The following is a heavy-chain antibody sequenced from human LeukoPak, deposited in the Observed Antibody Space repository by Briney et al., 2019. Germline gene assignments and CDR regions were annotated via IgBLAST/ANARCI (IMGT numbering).Heavy chain of an antibody. V-gene: IGHV4-39*07. CDR1: GVSISSSNSY. Sequence: SETLSLTCTVSGVSISSSNSYWGWIRQPPGRGLEWIGEINHSGSTNYNPSLKSRVTISVDTSKNQFSLKLSSVTAADTAVYYCARWRIAVAAPWDRWFDPWGQGTLVTVSS. CDR3: ARWRIAVAAPWDRWFDP. D-gene: IGHD6-19*01. J-gene: IGHJ5*02. CDR2: INHSGST.